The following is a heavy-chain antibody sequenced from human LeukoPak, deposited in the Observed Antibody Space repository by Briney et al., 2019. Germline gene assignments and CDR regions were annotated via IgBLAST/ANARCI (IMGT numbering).Heavy chain of an antibody. J-gene: IGHJ3*02. CDR1: GFTFSSYS. D-gene: IGHD5-24*01. Sequence: GGSLRLSCAASGFTFSSYSMNWVRQAPGKGLEWVSSISSSSSYIYYADSVKGRFTISRDNAKNSLYLQMNSLRAEDTAVYYCARERRDLDAFDIWGQGTMVTVSS. CDR2: ISSSSSYI. CDR3: ARERRDLDAFDI. V-gene: IGHV3-21*01.